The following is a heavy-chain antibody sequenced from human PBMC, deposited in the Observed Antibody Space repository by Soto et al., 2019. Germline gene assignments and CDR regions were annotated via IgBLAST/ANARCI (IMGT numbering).Heavy chain of an antibody. V-gene: IGHV4-30-4*01. Sequence: SETLSLTCTVSGGSISSGDYYWSWIRQPPGKGLEWIGYIYYSGSTYYNPSLKSRVTISVDTSKNQFSLKLSSVTAADTAVYYCARGMEAAAGFDYWGQGTLVTVSS. CDR2: IYYSGST. D-gene: IGHD6-13*01. CDR3: ARGMEAAAGFDY. CDR1: GGSISSGDYY. J-gene: IGHJ4*02.